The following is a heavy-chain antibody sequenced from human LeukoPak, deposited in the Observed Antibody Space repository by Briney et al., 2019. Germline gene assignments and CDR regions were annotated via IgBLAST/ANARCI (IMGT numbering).Heavy chain of an antibody. J-gene: IGHJ1*01. CDR3: AKGKYPSGDRIAVAGTPSGYFQH. V-gene: IGHV3-23*01. D-gene: IGHD6-19*01. Sequence: GGSLRLSCAASGFTFSSYAMSWVRQAPGKGLEWVSAISGSGGRTYYADSVKGRFTISRDNSKNTLYLQMNSLRAEDTAVYYCAKGKYPSGDRIAVAGTPSGYFQHWGQGTLVTVSS. CDR1: GFTFSSYA. CDR2: ISGSGGRT.